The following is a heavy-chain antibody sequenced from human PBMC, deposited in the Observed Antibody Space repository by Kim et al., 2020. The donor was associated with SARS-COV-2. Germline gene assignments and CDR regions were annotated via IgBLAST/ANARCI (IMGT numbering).Heavy chain of an antibody. CDR3: ARDSSSALAF. CDR1: GFSFSSSW. D-gene: IGHD3-16*01. J-gene: IGHJ6*02. CDR2: IYSDGNAT. V-gene: IGHV3-74*01. Sequence: GGSLRLSCAASGFSFSSSWMHWVRHAPGKGLVWVSRIYSDGNATTYADSAKGRFTISRDNAKNTLYLQMNTLRAEDTSVYFCARDSSSALAFWAQGTPVT.